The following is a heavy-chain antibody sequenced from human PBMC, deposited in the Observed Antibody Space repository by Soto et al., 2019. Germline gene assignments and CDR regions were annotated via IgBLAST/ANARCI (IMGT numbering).Heavy chain of an antibody. Sequence: GESLKISCRTSGYRFTSYWIAWVRQMPGKGLEWMGIIFPSDSDTRYSPSFQGQVTISADRSTSTVFLQWASLKASDTAVYFCARKDKSGYFNWFDPWGQGTMVTVSS. CDR3: ARKDKSGYFNWFDP. D-gene: IGHD3-22*01. CDR2: IFPSDSDT. CDR1: GYRFTSYW. V-gene: IGHV5-51*01. J-gene: IGHJ5*02.